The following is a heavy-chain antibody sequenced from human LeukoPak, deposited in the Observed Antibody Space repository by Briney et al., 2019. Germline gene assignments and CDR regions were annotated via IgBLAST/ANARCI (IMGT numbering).Heavy chain of an antibody. Sequence: SETLSLTCTVSGGSISPYFWCWIRQPPGKGLEWIGYISYTGSTNYNPSLKSRVTISVDTSKNQFSLQLTSVTAADTAVYYCAGDDYRGVTNFDPWGQGTLVTVSS. D-gene: IGHD3-10*01. CDR1: GGSISPYF. CDR2: ISYTGST. J-gene: IGHJ5*02. CDR3: AGDDYRGVTNFDP. V-gene: IGHV4-59*01.